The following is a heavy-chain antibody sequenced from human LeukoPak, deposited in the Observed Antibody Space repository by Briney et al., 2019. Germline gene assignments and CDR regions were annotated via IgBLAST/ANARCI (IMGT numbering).Heavy chain of an antibody. V-gene: IGHV4-59*01. CDR3: ARGFRGLWFGESLIRGAFDI. Sequence: SETLSLTCTVSGGSISSYYWSWIRQPPGKGLEWIGYIYYCGSTNYNPSLKSRVTISVDTSKNQFSLKLSSVTAADTAVYYCARGFRGLWFGESLIRGAFDIWGQGTMVTVSS. J-gene: IGHJ3*02. D-gene: IGHD3-10*01. CDR1: GGSISSYY. CDR2: IYYCGST.